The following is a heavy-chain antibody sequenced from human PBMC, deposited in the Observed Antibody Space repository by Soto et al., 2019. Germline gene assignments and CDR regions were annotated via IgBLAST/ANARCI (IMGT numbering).Heavy chain of an antibody. CDR1: GFTFSSYG. J-gene: IGHJ4*02. D-gene: IGHD1-7*01. CDR3: AKDGRAGGNYGFYSDF. CDR2: SSATGTGT. V-gene: IGHV3-23*01. Sequence: EVQLLESGGGLVQPGGSLRLSCAASGFTFSSYGMTWVRQAPGKGLEWVSFSSATGTGTYYADSVKGRFTISRNNSKNTLYVQVTSLRADDTAVYYCAKDGRAGGNYGFYSDFWGQGALVIVSS.